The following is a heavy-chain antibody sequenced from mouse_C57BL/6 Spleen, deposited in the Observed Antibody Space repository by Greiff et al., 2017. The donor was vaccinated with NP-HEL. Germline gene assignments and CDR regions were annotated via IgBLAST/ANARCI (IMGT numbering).Heavy chain of an antibody. CDR3: ARGVYYYGSDYAMDY. V-gene: IGHV1-22*01. CDR1: GYTFTDYN. D-gene: IGHD1-1*01. CDR2: INPNNGGT. Sequence: EVQLQESGPELVKPGASVKMSCKASGYTFTDYNMHWVKQSHGKSLEWIGYINPNNGGTSYNQKFKGKATLTVNKSSSTAYMELRSLTSEDSAVYYCARGVYYYGSDYAMDYWGQGTSVTVSS. J-gene: IGHJ4*01.